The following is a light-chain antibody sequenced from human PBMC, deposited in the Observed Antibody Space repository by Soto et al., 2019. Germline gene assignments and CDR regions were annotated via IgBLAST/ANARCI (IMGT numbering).Light chain of an antibody. Sequence: QSVLTQPPSVSGAPGQRVTISCTGSSSNIGAGYDVHWYQQLPGTAPKLLIYGNSNRPSGVPDRFSGSKSGTSASVAITGLQAEDEADYYCSSYAGSNDRWVFGGGTKLTVL. J-gene: IGLJ3*02. CDR3: SSYAGSNDRWV. CDR2: GNS. V-gene: IGLV1-40*01. CDR1: SSNIGAGYD.